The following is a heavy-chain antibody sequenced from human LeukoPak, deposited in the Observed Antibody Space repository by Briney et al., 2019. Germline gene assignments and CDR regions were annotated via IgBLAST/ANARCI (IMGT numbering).Heavy chain of an antibody. V-gene: IGHV3-21*01. CDR1: GFTFSGFN. Sequence: NPGGSLRLSCTASGFTFSGFNVHWVRQAPGRGLEWVSCISTSSEFTYYADSARGRFTISRDNAKNSVYLQMNSLRAEDTAVYYCARDGSSSWYYYWGQGTLVTVSS. CDR3: ARDGSSSWYYY. D-gene: IGHD6-13*01. J-gene: IGHJ4*02. CDR2: ISTSSEFT.